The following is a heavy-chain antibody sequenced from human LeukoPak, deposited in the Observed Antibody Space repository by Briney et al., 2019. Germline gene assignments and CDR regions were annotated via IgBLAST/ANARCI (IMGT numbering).Heavy chain of an antibody. CDR2: ISSSSSTI. CDR1: GFTFSNTW. J-gene: IGHJ4*02. CDR3: ARDRNTIFGVVIRSEYFDY. V-gene: IGHV3-48*01. D-gene: IGHD3-3*01. Sequence: GGSLRLSCAASGFTFSNTWMSWVRQAPGKGLEWVSYISSSSSTIYYADSVKGRFTISRDNAKNSLYLQMNSLRAEDTAVYYCARDRNTIFGVVIRSEYFDYWGQGTLVTVSS.